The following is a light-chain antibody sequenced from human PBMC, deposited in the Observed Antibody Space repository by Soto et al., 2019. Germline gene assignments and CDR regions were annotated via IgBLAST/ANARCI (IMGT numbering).Light chain of an antibody. CDR1: QSVSNNY. CDR3: QQYGSSGT. V-gene: IGKV3-20*01. Sequence: EIVLTQSPGTLSLSPGERATLSFRASQSVSNNYLAWYQQKPGQAPRLLIYGASNRAAGIPDRFSGSGSGTDFTLTISRLEAEDFVVYYCQQYGSSGTFGQGSKVEIK. CDR2: GAS. J-gene: IGKJ1*01.